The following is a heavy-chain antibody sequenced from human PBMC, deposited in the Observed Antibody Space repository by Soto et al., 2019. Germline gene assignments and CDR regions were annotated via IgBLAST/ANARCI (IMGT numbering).Heavy chain of an antibody. D-gene: IGHD3-3*01. CDR2: ISCYNGKT. J-gene: IGHJ6*02. CDR1: GYSFTAYG. Sequence: ASVKVSCKTSGYSFTAYGISWVRQAPGQGREWMGWISCYNGKTKYAQKVQGRVTMTTDTSTSTAYMEVRSLRSDDTAIYYCARDAPPPELRFLEWHNYDYNGMDVWGQGXTVTVSS. V-gene: IGHV1-18*01. CDR3: ARDAPPPELRFLEWHNYDYNGMDV.